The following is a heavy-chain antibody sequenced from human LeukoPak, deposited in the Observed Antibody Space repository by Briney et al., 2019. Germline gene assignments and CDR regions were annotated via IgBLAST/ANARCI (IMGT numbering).Heavy chain of an antibody. CDR3: ARDKERNWFDP. J-gene: IGHJ5*02. V-gene: IGHV4-61*08. CDR1: GGSISSGDYS. D-gene: IGHD5-24*01. CDR2: IYYTGST. Sequence: SETLSLTCAVSGGSISSGDYSWSWIRQPPGKGLEWIGYIYYTGSTNYNPSLKSRVTISVDTSKNQFSLKLSSVTAADTAVYYCARDKERNWFDPWGQGTLVTVSS.